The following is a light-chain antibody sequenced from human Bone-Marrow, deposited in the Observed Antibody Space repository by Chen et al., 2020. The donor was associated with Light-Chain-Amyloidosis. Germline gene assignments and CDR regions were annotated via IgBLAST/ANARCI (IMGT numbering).Light chain of an antibody. Sequence: QSALTQPASVSGSPGQSITISCTGTSSDVGGDNHVSWYQQHPDKAPKLTIYEVTNRPSWVPDRFSRSKSDNTASLTLSGLQTGDEADYFCSSYTLTNTLVFGSGTRVTVL. CDR1: SSDVGGDNH. CDR2: EVT. V-gene: IGLV2-14*01. J-gene: IGLJ1*01. CDR3: SSYTLTNTLV.